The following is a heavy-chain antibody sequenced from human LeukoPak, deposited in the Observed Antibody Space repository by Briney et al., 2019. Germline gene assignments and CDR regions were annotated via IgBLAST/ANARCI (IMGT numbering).Heavy chain of an antibody. CDR2: MYHSGST. Sequence: SETLSLTCSVSGYSISSAYYWGWIRQPPGKGLEWIGTMYHSGSTNYNPSLKSRVTISVDTSKSQFSLKLSSVTAADTAVYFCARGFRGDNFDYWGQGTLVTVSS. V-gene: IGHV4-38-2*02. CDR3: ARGFRGDNFDY. CDR1: GYSISSAYY. D-gene: IGHD7-27*01. J-gene: IGHJ4*02.